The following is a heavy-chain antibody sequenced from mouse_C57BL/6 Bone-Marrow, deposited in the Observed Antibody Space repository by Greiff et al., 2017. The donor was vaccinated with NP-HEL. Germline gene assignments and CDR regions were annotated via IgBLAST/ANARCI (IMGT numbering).Heavy chain of an antibody. CDR3: ARYGSSSSWFAY. CDR1: GYTFTDYN. D-gene: IGHD1-1*01. Sequence: VQLQQSGPELVKPGASVKMSCKASGYTFTDYNMHWVKQSHGKSLEWIGYINPNNGGTSYNQKFKGKATLTVNKSSSTAYMELRSLTSEDSAVYYCARYGSSSSWFAYWGQGTLVTVSA. CDR2: INPNNGGT. J-gene: IGHJ3*01. V-gene: IGHV1-22*01.